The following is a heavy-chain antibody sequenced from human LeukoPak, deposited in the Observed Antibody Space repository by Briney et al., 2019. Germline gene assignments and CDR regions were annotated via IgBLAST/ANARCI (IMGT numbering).Heavy chain of an antibody. CDR3: AKRGAEVGATVAPGDY. CDR1: GFTVSSND. J-gene: IGHJ4*02. Sequence: PGGSLRLSCAGSGFTVSSNDMSWVRQAPGKGLEWVSLIYSGGITYYADSVKGRFTISRDNSKNTLYLQMNSLRAEDTAVYYCAKRGAEVGATVAPGDYWGQGTLVTVSS. V-gene: IGHV3-66*04. CDR2: IYSGGIT. D-gene: IGHD1-26*01.